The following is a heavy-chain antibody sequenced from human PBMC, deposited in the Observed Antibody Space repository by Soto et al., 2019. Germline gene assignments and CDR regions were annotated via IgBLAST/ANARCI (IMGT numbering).Heavy chain of an antibody. D-gene: IGHD1-26*01. CDR3: ARLSWETENNWFDP. V-gene: IGHV4-30-4*01. CDR1: GDSINSVDHY. J-gene: IGHJ5*02. Sequence: QVQLQESGPGLVRPSQTLSLTCTVSGDSINSVDHYWSWIRQPPGKGLEWMGYIYHSGSTHYNPSLNSRLTISIDTSTNRFSLNLTSVTAADTAVYFSARLSWETENNWFDPWGQGALVTVSS. CDR2: IYHSGST.